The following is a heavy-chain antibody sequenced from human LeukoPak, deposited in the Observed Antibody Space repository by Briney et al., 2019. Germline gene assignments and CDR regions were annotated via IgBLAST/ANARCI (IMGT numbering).Heavy chain of an antibody. J-gene: IGHJ5*02. V-gene: IGHV4-59*01. CDR2: IYYNGNT. D-gene: IGHD2-21*02. CDR1: GGSLTTYY. CDR3: ASGSVVTALDQ. Sequence: TLCPSCAVSGGSLTTYYWTWIRAPPRQALEWIDYIYYNGNTKHNRPHKSRVTMSIDTSKNEFSLKIYSVNAADTAVYFCASGSVVTALDQWGQGTLVTVSS.